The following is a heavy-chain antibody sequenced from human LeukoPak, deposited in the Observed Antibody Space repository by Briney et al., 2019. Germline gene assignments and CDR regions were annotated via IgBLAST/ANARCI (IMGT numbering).Heavy chain of an antibody. CDR3: ARVQYHEDFWSGYYYHYGMDV. D-gene: IGHD3-3*01. Sequence: ASVKVSCKASGYTFTSYAMHWVRQAPGQRLEWMGWINAGNGNTKYSQKFQGRVTITRDTSASTAYMELSSLRSEDTAVYYCARVQYHEDFWSGYYYHYGMDVWGQGTTVTVSS. CDR1: GYTFTSYA. CDR2: INAGNGNT. V-gene: IGHV1-3*01. J-gene: IGHJ6*02.